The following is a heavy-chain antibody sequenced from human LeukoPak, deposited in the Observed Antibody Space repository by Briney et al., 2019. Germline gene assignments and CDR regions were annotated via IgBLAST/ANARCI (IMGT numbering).Heavy chain of an antibody. D-gene: IGHD3-10*01. CDR1: GFPFSSYG. V-gene: IGHV3-30*18. CDR2: TSYDGTNK. CDR3: VKDRTGTYTLDY. Sequence: GRSLRLSCAASGFPFSSYGMHWVRQAPGKGLEWVAVTSYDGTNKYYADSVKGRFTISRDNSKNTLYLQMNSLRAEDTAVYYCVKDRTGTYTLDYWGQGTLVTVSS. J-gene: IGHJ4*02.